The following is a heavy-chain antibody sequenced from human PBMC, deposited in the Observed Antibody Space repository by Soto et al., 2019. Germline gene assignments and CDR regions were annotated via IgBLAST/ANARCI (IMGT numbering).Heavy chain of an antibody. J-gene: IGHJ5*02. CDR2: IYNSGST. Sequence: SETLSLTCSVSGDPFSSSNYYWGWVRQSPGKGLEWIGSIYNSGSTYFNPSLKSRVTMSIDTLNNQFSLNLTSVTAADAAFYYCARHFPLRPACFDPWGQGTLVTLSS. CDR3: ARHFPLRPACFDP. V-gene: IGHV4-39*01. CDR1: GDPFSSSNYY. D-gene: IGHD4-17*01.